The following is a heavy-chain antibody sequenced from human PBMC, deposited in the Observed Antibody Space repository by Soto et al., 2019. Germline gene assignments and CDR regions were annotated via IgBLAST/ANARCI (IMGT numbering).Heavy chain of an antibody. CDR1: GGSISGSFYY. V-gene: IGHV4-39*01. CDR3: ARRNGFDY. J-gene: IGHJ4*02. D-gene: IGHD1-1*01. Sequence: SETLSLTCTVYGGSISGSFYYWGWIRQPPGKGLEWIGSIYYSGSSKYNPSLESRVTISVDTSKNQFSLKLSSVTAADTAVYYCARRNGFDYWGQGTLVT. CDR2: IYYSGSS.